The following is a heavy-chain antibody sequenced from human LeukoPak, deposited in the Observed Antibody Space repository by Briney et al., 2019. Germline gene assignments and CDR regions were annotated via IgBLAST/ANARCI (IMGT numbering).Heavy chain of an antibody. CDR2: ISGSGGST. J-gene: IGHJ4*02. V-gene: IGHV3-23*01. Sequence: GGSLRLSCAASGFTFSSYAMSWVRQARGKGLEWVSAISGSGGSTYYADSVKGRFTISRDNSKNTLYLQMNSLRAEDTAVYYCARDSGSGSYSGYWGLGTLVTVSS. CDR3: ARDSGSGSYSGY. D-gene: IGHD3-10*01. CDR1: GFTFSSYA.